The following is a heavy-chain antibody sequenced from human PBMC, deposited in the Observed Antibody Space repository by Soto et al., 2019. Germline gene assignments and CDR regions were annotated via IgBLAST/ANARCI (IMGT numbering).Heavy chain of an antibody. V-gene: IGHV3-23*01. CDR1: GFTFTSYA. CDR2: ISGSGFST. J-gene: IGHJ2*01. CDR3: TKASGGDDRSYWHFDL. D-gene: IGHD1-1*01. Sequence: EVQLLESGGGLVQPGGSLRLSCAASGFTFTSYAMSWVRQAPGKGLEWVSAISGSGFSTYYAASVKGRFTIARDQYKNTLFLQMNSLRVDDTATHYSTKASGGDDRSYWHFDLWGRGALVTVSS.